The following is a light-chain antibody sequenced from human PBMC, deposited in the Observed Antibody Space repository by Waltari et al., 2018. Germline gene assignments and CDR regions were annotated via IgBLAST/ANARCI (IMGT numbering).Light chain of an antibody. CDR3: CSYSSSRTFDWV. J-gene: IGLJ3*02. V-gene: IGLV2-14*01. CDR1: SSDIGNYNF. CDR2: EVN. Sequence: QSALTQPASVSGSPGQSITISCTGSSSDIGNYNFVSWYQQFPGKAPKLMIFEVNRRPSGVSSRFSGSKSGNTASLTISGLQAEDEADYYCCSYSSSRTFDWVFGRGTKLTVL.